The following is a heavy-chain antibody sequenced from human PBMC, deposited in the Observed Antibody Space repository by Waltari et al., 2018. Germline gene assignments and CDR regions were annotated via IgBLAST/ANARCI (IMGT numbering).Heavy chain of an antibody. CDR3: ARHRAAGQPNVDY. Sequence: QVQLQESGPGLVKPSETLSLTCTVSGGSISGYYWSWIRQPPGKGLEWIGYIYYSGSTNYNPSRKSRVTISVDTSKNQFSLKLSSVTAADTAVYYCARHRAAGQPNVDYWGQGTLVTVSS. CDR2: IYYSGST. D-gene: IGHD6-13*01. J-gene: IGHJ4*02. CDR1: GGSISGYY. V-gene: IGHV4-59*08.